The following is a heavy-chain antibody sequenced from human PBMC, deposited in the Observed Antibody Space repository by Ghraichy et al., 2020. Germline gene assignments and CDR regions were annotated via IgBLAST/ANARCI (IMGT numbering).Heavy chain of an antibody. V-gene: IGHV4-39*01. CDR2: SYDSGSA. CDR1: C. J-gene: IGHJ4*02. Sequence: CWGWRRKPPGKGRGWRGQSYDSGSANYNPSLKSRVTISVDTSKNQVSLNLSSVTAADTAVYYCARRWGKTYYDSSGYSAPRFDYWGQGILVTVSS. D-gene: IGHD3-22*01. CDR3: ARRWGKTYYDSSGYSAPRFDY.